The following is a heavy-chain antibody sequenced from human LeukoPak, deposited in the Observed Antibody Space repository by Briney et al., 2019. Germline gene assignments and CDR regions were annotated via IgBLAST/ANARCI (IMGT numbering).Heavy chain of an antibody. Sequence: ASVKVSCKASVYTFTAYDLNWVRQATAQGLEWMGWMNPNSGNTGYAQKFQGSATMTRNIPITTAYMELSNLTSEDTAVYYCARRIRGAPTDYWGQGTLVTVSS. V-gene: IGHV1-8*01. CDR1: VYTFTAYD. J-gene: IGHJ4*02. CDR3: ARRIRGAPTDY. CDR2: MNPNSGNT. D-gene: IGHD3-10*01.